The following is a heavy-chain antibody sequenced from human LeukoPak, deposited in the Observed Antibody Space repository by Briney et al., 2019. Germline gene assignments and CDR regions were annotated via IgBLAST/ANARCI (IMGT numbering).Heavy chain of an antibody. CDR3: ATGDYVWGSYRYTRQDDAFDI. J-gene: IGHJ3*02. CDR2: INPNSGGT. CDR1: GYTFTGYY. V-gene: IGHV1-2*02. Sequence: ASVKVSCKASGYTFTGYYMHWVRPAPGQGLEGMGWINPNSGGTNYAQKFQGRVTMTRDTSLSTAYMELSRLRSDDKAVYYCATGDYVWGSYRYTRQDDAFDIWGQGTMVTVSS. D-gene: IGHD3-16*02.